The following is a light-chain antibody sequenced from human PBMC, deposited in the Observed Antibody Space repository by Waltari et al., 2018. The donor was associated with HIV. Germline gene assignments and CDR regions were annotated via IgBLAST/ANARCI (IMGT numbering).Light chain of an antibody. J-gene: IGLJ2*01. Sequence: SYVLTQPPSVSVAPGKTARITCGGNKIGSTSVHWYQQKPGQAPVLVMYDDSDRPSGIPERFSGSNSGNTATLTISRVEAGDEADFYCHVWDSRSVIFGGGTKLTVL. V-gene: IGLV3-21*04. CDR2: DDS. CDR1: KIGSTS. CDR3: HVWDSRSVI.